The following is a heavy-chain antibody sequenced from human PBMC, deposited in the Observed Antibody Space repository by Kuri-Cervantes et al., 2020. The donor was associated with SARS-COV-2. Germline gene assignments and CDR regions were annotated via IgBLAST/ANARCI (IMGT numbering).Heavy chain of an antibody. CDR1: GFTVSSNY. D-gene: IGHD1-1*01. Sequence: GESLKISCAASGFTVSSNYMSGVRQAPGKGLEWVSVIYSGGSTYYADSVKGRFTISRGNSKNTLYLQMNSLRAEDTAVYYCARDLGTIQGRDYWGQGTLVTVSS. J-gene: IGHJ4*02. CDR3: ARDLGTIQGRDY. V-gene: IGHV3-66*02. CDR2: IYSGGST.